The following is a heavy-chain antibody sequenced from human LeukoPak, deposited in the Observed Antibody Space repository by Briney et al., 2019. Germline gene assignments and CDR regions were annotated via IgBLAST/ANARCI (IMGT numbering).Heavy chain of an antibody. CDR2: IIPILGIA. J-gene: IGHJ4*02. V-gene: IGHV1-69*04. Sequence: ASVKVSCKASGYTFTSYGISWVRQAPGQGLEWMGRIIPILGIANYAQKFQGRVTITADKSTSTAYMELSSLRSEDTAVYYCARLDSSGYSYYFDYWGQGTLVTVSS. CDR1: GYTFTSYG. CDR3: ARLDSSGYSYYFDY. D-gene: IGHD3-22*01.